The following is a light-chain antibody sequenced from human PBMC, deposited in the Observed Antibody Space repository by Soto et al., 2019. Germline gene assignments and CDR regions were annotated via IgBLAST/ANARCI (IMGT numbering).Light chain of an antibody. V-gene: IGLV2-23*01. J-gene: IGLJ1*01. Sequence: QSVLTQPASVSGSPGQSITIFCTGTSSDVGSYNLVSWYQQHPGKAPKLMIYEGTKRPSGVSNRFSGSKSGNTASLTISGLQAEDEADYHCCSYAGKSTYVFGTGTKLTVL. CDR2: EGT. CDR3: CSYAGKSTYV. CDR1: SSDVGSYNL.